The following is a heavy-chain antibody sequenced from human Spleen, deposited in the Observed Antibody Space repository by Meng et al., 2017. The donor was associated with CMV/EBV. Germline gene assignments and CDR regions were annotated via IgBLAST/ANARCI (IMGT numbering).Heavy chain of an antibody. V-gene: IGHV4-61*01. D-gene: IGHD4-23*01. Sequence: LTCTVSGDSVSSDSYFWSWIRQPPGKGLEWIGYIYYSGSTNYNPSLKSRVTISVDTSTNQFSLKLSSVTAADTAVYYCARDTTVGNILDYWGQGTLVTV. CDR1: GDSVSSDSYF. CDR3: ARDTTVGNILDY. CDR2: IYYSGST. J-gene: IGHJ4*02.